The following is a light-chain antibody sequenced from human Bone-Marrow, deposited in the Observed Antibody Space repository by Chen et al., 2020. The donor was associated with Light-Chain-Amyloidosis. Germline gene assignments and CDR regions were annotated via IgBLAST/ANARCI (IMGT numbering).Light chain of an antibody. J-gene: IGLJ3*02. CDR2: SNN. CDR1: SSNIGANP. Sequence: SVLTPPPSASGTPGQRVTISCSGSSSNIGANPVNWYQQFPGTAPKLLIYSNNQRPSGVPDRFSGSKSGTSASLAISGLQSEDETDYSCAAWDDNLNGWVFGGGTKLTVL. CDR3: AAWDDNLNGWV. V-gene: IGLV1-44*01.